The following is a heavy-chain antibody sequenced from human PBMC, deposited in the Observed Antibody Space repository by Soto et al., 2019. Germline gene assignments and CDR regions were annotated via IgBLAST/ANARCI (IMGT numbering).Heavy chain of an antibody. CDR2: VDYSGTT. Sequence: SETLSLTCSVSGGSVSNKTSYWSWIRQPPGKRLEWIGYVDYSGTTNYNPSLKSRVTISVDLSKNQFSLRLSSVTTADTALYYCARTTAVPNTLRSRYFFDYWGQGTLVTVSS. CDR3: ARTTAVPNTLRSRYFFDY. D-gene: IGHD4-17*01. CDR1: GGSVSNKTSY. V-gene: IGHV4-61*01. J-gene: IGHJ4*02.